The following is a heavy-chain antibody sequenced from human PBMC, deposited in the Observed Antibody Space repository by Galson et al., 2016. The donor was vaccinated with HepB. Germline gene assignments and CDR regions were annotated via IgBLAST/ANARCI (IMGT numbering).Heavy chain of an antibody. Sequence: SETLSLTCSVSGGSISTDNWCNWVRQSPEKGLEWIGGIFHTGTTNDNPSFTSRVIMSVDKSKNDFSLKLTSVTAADTAVYYCERGGAFIGQSRTGFDIWGQGTMVTVSS. CDR3: ERGGAFIGQSRTGFDI. CDR1: GGSISTDNW. V-gene: IGHV4-4*02. J-gene: IGHJ3*02. CDR2: IFHTGTT. D-gene: IGHD1-26*01.